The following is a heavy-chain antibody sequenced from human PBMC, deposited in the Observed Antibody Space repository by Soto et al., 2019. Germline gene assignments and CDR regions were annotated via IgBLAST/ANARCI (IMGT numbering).Heavy chain of an antibody. CDR1: GGTFSSYS. V-gene: IGHV1-69*13. D-gene: IGHD3-22*01. CDR2: IIPIFGTA. J-gene: IGHJ5*02. CDR3: ARGEDYYGSSGYYWFVP. Sequence: SVKVSCKASGGTFSSYSISWVRQAPGQGLEWMGGIIPIFGTANYAQKFQGRVTITADESTSTAYMELSSLRSEDTAVYYCARGEDYYGSSGYYWFVPWGQGTLVTVSS.